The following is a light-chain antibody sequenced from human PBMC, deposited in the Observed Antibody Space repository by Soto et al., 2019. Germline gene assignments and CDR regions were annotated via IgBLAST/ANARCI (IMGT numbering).Light chain of an antibody. Sequence: QSALTQPPSASGSPGQSVTISCTGTSSDIGVYNYVSWYQQHPGKAPKLMLYEVSKRPSGVPDRFSGSKSGNTASLTVSGLQAEDEADYYCSSYTSTNTQVFGTGTKVTVL. CDR3: SSYTSTNTQV. CDR2: EVS. J-gene: IGLJ1*01. V-gene: IGLV2-8*01. CDR1: SSDIGVYNY.